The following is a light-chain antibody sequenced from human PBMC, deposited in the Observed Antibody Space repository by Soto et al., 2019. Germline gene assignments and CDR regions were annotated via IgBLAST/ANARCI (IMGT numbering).Light chain of an antibody. V-gene: IGLV6-57*01. CDR2: EDN. J-gene: IGLJ3*02. CDR3: QSYDSSTQV. CDR1: SGSIASNY. Sequence: NFMLTQPHSVSGSPGKTVTISCTRSSGSIASNYVQWYQQRPGSSPSTVIYEDNQRPSGVPDRFSGSIDSSSNSASLTISGLKTEDEADYYCQSYDSSTQVFGGGTKLTVL.